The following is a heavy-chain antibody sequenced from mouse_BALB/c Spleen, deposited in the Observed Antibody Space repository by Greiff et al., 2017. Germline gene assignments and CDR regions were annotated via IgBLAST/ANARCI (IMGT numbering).Heavy chain of an antibody. CDR1: GFTFSSYA. D-gene: IGHD1-1*01. Sequence: DVKLVESGGGLVKPGGSLKLPCAASGFTFSSYAMSWVRQTPEKRLEWVASISSGGSTYYPDSVKGRFTISRDNARNILYLQMSSLRSEDTAMYYCAITTVAYYAMDYWGQGTSVTVSS. CDR3: AITTVAYYAMDY. J-gene: IGHJ4*01. CDR2: ISSGGST. V-gene: IGHV5-6-5*01.